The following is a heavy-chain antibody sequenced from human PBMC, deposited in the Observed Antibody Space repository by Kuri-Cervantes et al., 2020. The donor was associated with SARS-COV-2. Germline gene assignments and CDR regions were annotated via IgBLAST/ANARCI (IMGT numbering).Heavy chain of an antibody. CDR1: GGSISSYY. J-gene: IGHJ4*02. D-gene: IGHD3-3*01. CDR3: AGGVTIFGVVQSFDD. Sequence: GSLRLSCTVSGGSISSYYWSWIRQPPGKGLEWIGYIYYSGSTNYNPSLKSRVTISVDTSKNQFSLKLSSVTAADTAVYYCAGGVTIFGVVQSFDDWGQGTLVTVSS. CDR2: IYYSGST. V-gene: IGHV4-59*01.